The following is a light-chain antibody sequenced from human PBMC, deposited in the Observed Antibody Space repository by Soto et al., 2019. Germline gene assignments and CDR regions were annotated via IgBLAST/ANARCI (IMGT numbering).Light chain of an antibody. CDR2: EVN. V-gene: IGLV2-14*03. CDR3: SSLNTGGTVI. J-gene: IGLJ2*01. Sequence: QSALTQPASVSGSPGQSITISCTGTTSDVGTHNSVSWYQQHPDKAPKLLIYEVNHRPSGVSTRFSGSKSGNAASLTISGLRGEDEADYFCSSLNTGGTVIFGGGTKLTVL. CDR1: TSDVGTHNS.